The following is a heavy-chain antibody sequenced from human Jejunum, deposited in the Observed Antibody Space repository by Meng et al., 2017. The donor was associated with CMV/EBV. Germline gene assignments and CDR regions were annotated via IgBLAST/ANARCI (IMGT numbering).Heavy chain of an antibody. CDR3: ARDRVRGVIIALYGMDV. CDR1: TFVDYG. J-gene: IGHJ6*02. Sequence: TFVDYGMSWVRQAPGKGLEWVSCINWNGGSTGYADSVKGRFTISRDNAKNSLYLQMNSLRAEDTALYYCARDRVRGVIIALYGMDVWGQGTTVTVSS. D-gene: IGHD3-10*01. CDR2: INWNGGST. V-gene: IGHV3-20*03.